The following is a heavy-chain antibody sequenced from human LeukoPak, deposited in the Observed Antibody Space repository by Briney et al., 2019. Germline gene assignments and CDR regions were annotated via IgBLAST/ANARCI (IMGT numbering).Heavy chain of an antibody. Sequence: GGTLRLSCAASGFSFSSDGMSWVRQAPGKGLEWVSGIIGGAGSTYYADSVKGRLTISRDNSKNTLYLQMNSLRAEDTAVYYCAKAVDYYGSGSGFDYWGQGTLVTVSS. J-gene: IGHJ4*02. V-gene: IGHV3-23*01. CDR1: GFSFSSDG. D-gene: IGHD3-10*01. CDR3: AKAVDYYGSGSGFDY. CDR2: IIGGAGST.